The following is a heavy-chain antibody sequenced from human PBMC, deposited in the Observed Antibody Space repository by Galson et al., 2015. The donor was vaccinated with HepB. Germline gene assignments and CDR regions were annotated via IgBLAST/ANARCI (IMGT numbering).Heavy chain of an antibody. D-gene: IGHD6-6*01. CDR3: ARRGASSSVDY. V-gene: IGHV2-5*01. CDR1: GFSLRNRAVG. CDR2: IYWNDDK. Sequence: PALVKPTQTLTLTCTFSGFSLRNRAVGVGWIRQPPGKALEWLALIYWNDDKHYSPSLRSRLTIIKDTSKDQVVLTMTNMDPVDTATYYCARRGASSSVDYWGQGTLVTVSS. J-gene: IGHJ4*02.